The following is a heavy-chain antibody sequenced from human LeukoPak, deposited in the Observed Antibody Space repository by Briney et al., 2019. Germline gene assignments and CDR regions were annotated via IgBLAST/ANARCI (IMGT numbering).Heavy chain of an antibody. D-gene: IGHD3-10*01. CDR2: ISSDSSMI. V-gene: IGHV3-48*02. CDR3: ASGNYGQFDS. Sequence: GGSLRLSCTVTEFTFSTYAVNWVRQAPGKGLEWVSSISSDSSMIYYADSVKGRFTISRDNAKNSLYLQTSGLRDEDTAVYFCASGNYGQFDSWGQGTLVTVSS. CDR1: EFTFSTYA. J-gene: IGHJ4*02.